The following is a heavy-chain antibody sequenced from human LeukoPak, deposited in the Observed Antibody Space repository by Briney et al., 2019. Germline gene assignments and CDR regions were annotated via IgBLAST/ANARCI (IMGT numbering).Heavy chain of an antibody. D-gene: IGHD3-10*01. V-gene: IGHV4-4*07. Sequence: GSLRLSCAASGFTFSSYWMSWIRQPAGKGLEWIGRIYTSGSTNYNPSLKSRVTMSVDTSKNQFSLKLSSVTAADTAVYYCARERGGFDPWGQGTLVTVSS. CDR1: GFTFSSYW. CDR3: ARERGGFDP. J-gene: IGHJ5*02. CDR2: IYTSGST.